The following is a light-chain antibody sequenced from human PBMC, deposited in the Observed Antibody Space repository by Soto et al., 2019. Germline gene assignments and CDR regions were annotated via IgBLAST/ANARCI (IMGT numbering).Light chain of an antibody. V-gene: IGLV2-14*01. J-gene: IGLJ1*01. CDR2: DVS. Sequence: QSALTQPASVSGSPGQSITISCTGTSSDVGGYNYVSWYQQHPGKAPKLMIYDVSNRPSGVSNRFSGSKSGNTASLTISGLQAEYEADYYCNSWTSSSTYVFGTGTKVTVL. CDR3: NSWTSSSTYV. CDR1: SSDVGGYNY.